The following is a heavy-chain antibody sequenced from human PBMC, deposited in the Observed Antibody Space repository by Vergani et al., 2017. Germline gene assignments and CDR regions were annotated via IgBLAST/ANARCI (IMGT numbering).Heavy chain of an antibody. CDR3: ARDETLVPAAYYYYYYMDV. J-gene: IGHJ6*03. V-gene: IGHV1-3*01. D-gene: IGHD2-2*01. CDR2: INAGNGNT. Sequence: QVQLVQSGAEVKKPGASVKVSCKASGYTFTSYAMLWVRQAPGQRLEWMGWINAGNGNTKYSQKFQGRVTITRDTSASTAYMELSSLRSEDTAVYYCARDETLVPAAYYYYYYMDVWGKGTTVTVSS. CDR1: GYTFTSYA.